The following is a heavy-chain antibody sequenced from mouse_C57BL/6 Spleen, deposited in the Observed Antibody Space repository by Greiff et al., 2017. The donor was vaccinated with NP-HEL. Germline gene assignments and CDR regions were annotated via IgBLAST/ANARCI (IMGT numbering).Heavy chain of an antibody. J-gene: IGHJ4*01. CDR3: AKGGYYPYAMDY. Sequence: QVQLQQPGAELVKPGASVKLSCKASGYTFTSYWMQWVKQRPGQGLEWIGEIDPSDSYTNYNQKFKGKATLTVDTSSSPAYMQLSSLTSEDSAVYYCAKGGYYPYAMDYWGQGTSVTVSS. CDR1: GYTFTSYW. CDR2: IDPSDSYT. D-gene: IGHD2-3*01. V-gene: IGHV1-50*01.